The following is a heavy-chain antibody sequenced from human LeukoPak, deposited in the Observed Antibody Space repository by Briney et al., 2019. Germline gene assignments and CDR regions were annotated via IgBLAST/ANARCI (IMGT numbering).Heavy chain of an antibody. J-gene: IGHJ4*02. V-gene: IGHV1-69*06. Sequence: SVKVSCKASGGTFSSYAISWVRQAPGQGLEWMGGIIPIFGTANYAQKFQGRVTITADKSTSTAYMELSSLRSEDTAVYYCARVVEMATMWYYFDYWGQGTLVTVSS. CDR1: GGTFSSYA. CDR2: IIPIFGTA. CDR3: ARVVEMATMWYYFDY. D-gene: IGHD5-24*01.